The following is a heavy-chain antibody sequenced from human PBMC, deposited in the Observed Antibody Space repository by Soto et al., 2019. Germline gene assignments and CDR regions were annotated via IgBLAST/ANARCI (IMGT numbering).Heavy chain of an antibody. D-gene: IGHD6-13*01. CDR3: ARDVLSRSGYSSSWYTSDYYGMDV. J-gene: IGHJ6*02. CDR2: IIPILGTA. V-gene: IGHV1-69*13. Sequence: SVKVSCKASGGTFSSYAISWVRQAPGQGLEWMGGIIPILGTANYAQKFQGRVTITADESTSTAYMELSSLRSEDTAVYYCARDVLSRSGYSSSWYTSDYYGMDVWGQGTTVTVSS. CDR1: GGTFSSYA.